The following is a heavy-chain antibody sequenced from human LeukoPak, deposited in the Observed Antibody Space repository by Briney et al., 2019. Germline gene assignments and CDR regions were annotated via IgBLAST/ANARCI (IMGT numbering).Heavy chain of an antibody. CDR1: GFTFSSYS. CDR3: AKEPLEYSSSSLGDY. J-gene: IGHJ4*02. D-gene: IGHD6-6*01. CDR2: ISSSSSYI. V-gene: IGHV3-21*01. Sequence: GGSLRLSCAASGFTFSSYSMNWVRQAPGKGLEWVSSISSSSSYIYYADSVKGRFTISRDNSKNTLYLQMNSLRAEDTAVYYCAKEPLEYSSSSLGDYWGQGTLVTVSS.